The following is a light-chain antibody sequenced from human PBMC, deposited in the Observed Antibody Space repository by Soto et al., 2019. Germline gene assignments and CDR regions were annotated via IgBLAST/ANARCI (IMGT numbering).Light chain of an antibody. CDR3: SSYTSRSTLDYV. J-gene: IGLJ1*01. CDR1: SSDVGGYNY. CDR2: EVS. V-gene: IGLV2-14*01. Sequence: QSVLTQPASVSGSPGQSITISCTGTSSDVGGYNYVSWYQQHPGKAPKLMIYEVSNRPSGVSNRFSGSKSGNTASLIISGLQAEDEADYYCSSYTSRSTLDYVFGSGTKLTVL.